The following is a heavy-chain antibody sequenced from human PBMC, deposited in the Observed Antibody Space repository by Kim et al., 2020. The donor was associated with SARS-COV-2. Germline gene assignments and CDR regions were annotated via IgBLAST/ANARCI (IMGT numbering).Heavy chain of an antibody. CDR3: ANTHQQVFGGAFVFDP. CDR1: GFIFRTYG. D-gene: IGHD3-10*02. J-gene: IGHJ5*02. V-gene: IGHV3-30*18. CDR2: ISFDGSDK. Sequence: GGSLRLSCAASGFIFRTYGMHWVRQAPGKGLEWVAVISFDGSDKEYADSVKGRFTISRDNSQNTLYLQMNSLTAEDTAVYWCANTHQQVFGGAFVFDPWGQGTQVTVSS.